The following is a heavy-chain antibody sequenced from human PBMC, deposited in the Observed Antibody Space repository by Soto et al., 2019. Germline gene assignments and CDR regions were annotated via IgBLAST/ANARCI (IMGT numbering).Heavy chain of an antibody. J-gene: IGHJ6*02. CDR1: GFTFSSYG. CDR2: IWYDGSNK. D-gene: IGHD3-10*01. V-gene: IGHV3-33*01. Sequence: QVQLVESGGGVVQPGRSLRLSCAASGFTFSSYGMHWVRQAPGKGLQWVAVIWYDGSNKYYADSVKGRFTISRDNSKNTLYLQMNGLRAEDTAVYYCARDRRNFRYGSSGMDVWGQGTTVTVSS. CDR3: ARDRRNFRYGSSGMDV.